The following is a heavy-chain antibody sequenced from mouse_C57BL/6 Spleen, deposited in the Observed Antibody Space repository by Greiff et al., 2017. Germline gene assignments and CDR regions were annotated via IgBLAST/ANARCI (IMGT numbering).Heavy chain of an antibody. V-gene: IGHV1-15*01. J-gene: IGHJ4*01. CDR3: TGSVYAMDD. CDR1: GYTFTDYE. CDR2: IDPETGGT. Sequence: VQLQESGAELVRPGASVTLSCKASGYTFTDYEMHWVKQTPVHGLEWIGAIDPETGGTAYNQKFKGKAILTADKYSSTAYMEIHSMTSEDSAVYYCTGSVYAMDDWGKGTTVTVSS.